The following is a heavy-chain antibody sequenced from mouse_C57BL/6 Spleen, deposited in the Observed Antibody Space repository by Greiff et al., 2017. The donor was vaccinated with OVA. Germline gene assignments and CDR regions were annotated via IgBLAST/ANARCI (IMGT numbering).Heavy chain of an antibody. CDR2: IYPGSGST. Sequence: QVQLQQPGAELVKPGASVTLSCTASGYTFTSYWITWVKQRPGQGLEWIGDIYPGSGSTNYNEKFKSKATLTVDTSSSTAYMQLSSLTSEDSAVYYCARGGSSGHYFDYWGQGTTLTVSS. J-gene: IGHJ2*01. V-gene: IGHV1-55*01. CDR1: GYTFTSYW. D-gene: IGHD3-2*02. CDR3: ARGGSSGHYFDY.